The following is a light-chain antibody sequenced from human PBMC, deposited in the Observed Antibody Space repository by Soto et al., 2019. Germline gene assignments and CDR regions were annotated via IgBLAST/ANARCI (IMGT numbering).Light chain of an antibody. CDR2: DNN. V-gene: IGLV1-40*01. Sequence: QSVLTQPPSVSGAPGERVAIPCTGSSSKIGAGYYVHWYQQVPGTAPKLLIYDNNNRPSGVPARFSGSRSGTSASLAITGLQAGDEADYYCQSYDSKLRGVIFGGGTKLTVL. J-gene: IGLJ2*01. CDR3: QSYDSKLRGVI. CDR1: SSKIGAGYY.